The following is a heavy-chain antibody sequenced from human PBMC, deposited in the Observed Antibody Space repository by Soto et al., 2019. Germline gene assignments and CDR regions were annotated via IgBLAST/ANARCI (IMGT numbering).Heavy chain of an antibody. CDR3: ASYDYGDFYFDY. CDR2: IYYSGST. J-gene: IGHJ4*02. D-gene: IGHD4-17*01. CDR1: GGSISSYY. V-gene: IGHV4-59*01. Sequence: ASETLSLTCTVSGGSISSYYWSWIRQPPGKGLEWIGYIYYSGSTNYNPSLKSRVTISVDTSKNQFSLKLSSVTAADTAVYYCASYDYGDFYFDYWGQGTLVTVSS.